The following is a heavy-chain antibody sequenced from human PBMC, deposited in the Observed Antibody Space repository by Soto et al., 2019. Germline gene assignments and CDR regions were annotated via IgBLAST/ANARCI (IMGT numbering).Heavy chain of an antibody. CDR1: GLTFSSTW. CDR3: ATASRTHSSF. CDR2: IKPDGSEK. V-gene: IGHV3-7*01. J-gene: IGHJ3*01. D-gene: IGHD6-19*01. Sequence: GGSLRLSCAASGLTFSSTWMSWVRQAPGKGLEWVANIKPDGSEKYYVDSVKGRFALSRDNDESSLYLQMNSLRAEDTAVYYCATASRTHSSFWSQGTMVTVSS.